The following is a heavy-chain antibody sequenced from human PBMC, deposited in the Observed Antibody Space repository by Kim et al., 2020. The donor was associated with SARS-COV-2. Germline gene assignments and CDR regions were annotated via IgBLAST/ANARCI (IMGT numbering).Heavy chain of an antibody. J-gene: IGHJ3*02. V-gene: IGHV1-2*04. Sequence: ASVKFSCKASGYTFTGYYMHWVRQAPGQGLEWMGWINPNSGGTNYAQKFQGWVTMTRDTSISTAYMELSRLRSDDTAVYYCARGGMATILDAFDIWGQGTMVTVSS. D-gene: IGHD5-12*01. CDR1: GYTFTGYY. CDR3: ARGGMATILDAFDI. CDR2: INPNSGGT.